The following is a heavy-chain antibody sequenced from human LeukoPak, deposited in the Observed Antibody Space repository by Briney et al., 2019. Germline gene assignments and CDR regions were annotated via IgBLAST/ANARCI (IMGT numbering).Heavy chain of an antibody. CDR2: IKLNGRET. CDR1: VFTLSSHW. Sequence: GRTLRLSRAPSVFTLSSHWMSWVREAPRKRVGGGSDIKLNGRETSSSASSKGRFTIPRDNAKNSLYLQLNSLRAQHRAVYSFARDAGEFDWSGGYFDYWGQGTLVTVSA. D-gene: IGHD3-9*01. J-gene: IGHJ4*02. V-gene: IGHV3-7*04. CDR3: ARDAGEFDWSGGYFDY.